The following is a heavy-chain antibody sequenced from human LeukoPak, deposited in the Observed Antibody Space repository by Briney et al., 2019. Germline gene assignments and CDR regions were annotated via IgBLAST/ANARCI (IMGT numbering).Heavy chain of an antibody. CDR1: GGSISSYY. Sequence: SGTLSLTCTVSGGSISSYYWSWIRQPPGKGLEWIGYIYYSGSTNYNPSLKSRVTISVDTSKNQFSLKLSSVTAADTAVYYCARGYSYGYYYYYGMDVWGQGTTVTVS. CDR2: IYYSGST. CDR3: ARGYSYGYYYYYGMDV. J-gene: IGHJ6*02. V-gene: IGHV4-59*01. D-gene: IGHD5-18*01.